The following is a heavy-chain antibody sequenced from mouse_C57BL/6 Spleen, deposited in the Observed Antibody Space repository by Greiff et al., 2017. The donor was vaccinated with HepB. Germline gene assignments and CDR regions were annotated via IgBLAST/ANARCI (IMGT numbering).Heavy chain of an antibody. Sequence: SGPCLVPPSQSLSLTCSFTVSSIPLGYYWNCLRHFPGNKLEWMGYISYAGSNNYNPSLKNRISITRDTSKNQFFLKLNSVTTEDTATYYCARDKGYYYGSYYAMDYWGQGTSVTVSS. D-gene: IGHD1-1*01. J-gene: IGHJ4*01. CDR1: VSSIPLGYY. CDR2: ISYAGSN. CDR3: ARDKGYYYGSYYAMDY. V-gene: IGHV3-6*01.